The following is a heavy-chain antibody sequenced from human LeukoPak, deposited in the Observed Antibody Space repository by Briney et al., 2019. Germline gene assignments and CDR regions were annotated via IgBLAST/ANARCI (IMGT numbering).Heavy chain of an antibody. V-gene: IGHV1-18*01. CDR3: ARADDISPRYYYGMDV. Sequence: GASVKVSCKVFGYTLTELSMHWVRQAPGQGLEWMGWISAYNGNTNYAQRVQGRVTMTTDTSTSTAYMELRSLRSDDTAVYYCARADDISPRYYYGMDVWGQGTTVTVSS. J-gene: IGHJ6*02. CDR2: ISAYNGNT. CDR1: GYTLTELS. D-gene: IGHD3-9*01.